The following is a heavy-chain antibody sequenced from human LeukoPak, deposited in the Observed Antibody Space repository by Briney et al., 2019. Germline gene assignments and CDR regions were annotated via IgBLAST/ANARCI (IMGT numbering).Heavy chain of an antibody. V-gene: IGHV4-34*01. CDR3: ARALGYCSSTSCPRRYYYGMDV. CDR1: GGSFSGYY. Sequence: KSSETLSLTCAVYGGSFSGYYWSWIRQPPGKGLEWIGEINHSGSTNYNPSLKSRVTISVETTKNQFSLKLSSVTAADTAVYYCARALGYCSSTSCPRRYYYGMDVWGQGTTVTVSS. CDR2: INHSGST. J-gene: IGHJ6*02. D-gene: IGHD2-2*01.